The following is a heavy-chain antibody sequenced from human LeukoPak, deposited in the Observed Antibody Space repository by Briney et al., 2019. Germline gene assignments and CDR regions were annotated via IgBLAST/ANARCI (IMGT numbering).Heavy chain of an antibody. D-gene: IGHD1-14*01. CDR1: GYTFTTYG. CDR3: ARDSRTRPASPAH. V-gene: IGHV1-18*01. CDR2: ISAYNGNT. J-gene: IGHJ4*02. Sequence: ASVKVSCKASGYTFTTYGISWVGQAPGQGREWMGWISAYNGNTNYAQKLQGRVTMTTDTSTSTAYMELRSLRSDDTAVYYCARDSRTRPASPAHWGQGTLVTVSS.